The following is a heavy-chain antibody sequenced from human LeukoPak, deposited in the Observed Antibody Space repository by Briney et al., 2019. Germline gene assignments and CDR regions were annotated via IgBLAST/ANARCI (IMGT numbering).Heavy chain of an antibody. CDR2: ASYSGST. CDR1: GGSISSGGYY. Sequence: SETLSLTCTVSGGSISSGGYYWSWIRQPPGKGLEWIGYASYSGSTNYQSSLKSRVTISVDMSKNQFSLKLSSVTAADTAVYYCARDCRSTSCPRPRDVLDIWGQGTMVTVSS. J-gene: IGHJ3*02. V-gene: IGHV4-61*08. CDR3: ARDCRSTSCPRPRDVLDI. D-gene: IGHD2-2*01.